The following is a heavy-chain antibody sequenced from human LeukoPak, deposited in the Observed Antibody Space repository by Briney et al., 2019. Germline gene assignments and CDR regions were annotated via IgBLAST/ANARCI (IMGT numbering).Heavy chain of an antibody. CDR1: GFTFSNYW. CDR3: ATGGGWYFDY. J-gene: IGHJ4*02. D-gene: IGHD6-19*01. V-gene: IGHV3-7*01. CDR2: IGQDGSEN. Sequence: GGSLRLSCAASGFTFSNYWMNWVRQAPGKGRGWVASIGQDGSENDYVDSVKGRFTISRDNAKNSLYLQMNSLRVEDTAVYYCATGGGWYFDYWGQGALITASS.